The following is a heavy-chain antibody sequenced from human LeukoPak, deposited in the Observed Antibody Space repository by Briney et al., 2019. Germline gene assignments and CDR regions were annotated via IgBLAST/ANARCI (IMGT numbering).Heavy chain of an antibody. D-gene: IGHD6-19*01. Sequence: SGPTLVNPTQTLTLTCTFSGFSLSTSGVGVGWIRQPPGKALEWLALIYWDDDKRYSPSLKSRLTITKDTSKNQVVLTMTNMDPVDTATYYCANSGDSSGWYSYWGQGTLVTVSS. V-gene: IGHV2-5*02. CDR3: ANSGDSSGWYSY. CDR2: IYWDDDK. J-gene: IGHJ4*02. CDR1: GFSLSTSGVG.